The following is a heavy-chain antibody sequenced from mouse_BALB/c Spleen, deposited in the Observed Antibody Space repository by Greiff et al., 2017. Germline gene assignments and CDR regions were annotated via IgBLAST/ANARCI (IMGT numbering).Heavy chain of an antibody. V-gene: IGHV5-6-5*01. J-gene: IGHJ2*01. CDR1: GFTFSSYA. D-gene: IGHD1-1*01. Sequence: DVMLVESGGGLVKPGGSLKLSCAASGFTFSSYAMSWVRQTPEKRLEWVASISSGGSTYYPDSVKGRFTISRDNARNTLYLEMSSLRSEDTAMYYCARDQDYGYFDYWGQGTTLTVSS. CDR2: ISSGGST. CDR3: ARDQDYGYFDY.